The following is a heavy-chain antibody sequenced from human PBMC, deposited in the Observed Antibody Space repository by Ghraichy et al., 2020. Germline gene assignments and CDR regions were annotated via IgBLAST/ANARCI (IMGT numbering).Heavy chain of an antibody. CDR1: GFTVSSNY. Sequence: GGSLRLSCAASGFTVSSNYMNWVCQAPGKGLEWVSVIYSGGSTYYAESVEGRFTISRDNSKNTLYLQMNSLRAEDTAVYYCARGDYYETSGYYPFDYWGQGTLVTVSS. D-gene: IGHD3-22*01. CDR2: IYSGGST. CDR3: ARGDYYETSGYYPFDY. J-gene: IGHJ4*02. V-gene: IGHV3-53*01.